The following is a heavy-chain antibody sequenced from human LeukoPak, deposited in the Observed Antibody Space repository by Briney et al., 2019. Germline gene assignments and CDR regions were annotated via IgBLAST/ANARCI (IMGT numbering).Heavy chain of an antibody. D-gene: IGHD4-11*01. Sequence: TGGSLRLSCAASGFTFSSYAMHWVRQAPGKGLEWVAVISYDGSNKYYADSVKGRFTISRDNSKNTLYLQMNSLRAEDTAVYYCANLNDYSNLNDAFDIWGQGTMVTVSS. V-gene: IGHV3-30*04. CDR2: ISYDGSNK. CDR3: ANLNDYSNLNDAFDI. J-gene: IGHJ3*02. CDR1: GFTFSSYA.